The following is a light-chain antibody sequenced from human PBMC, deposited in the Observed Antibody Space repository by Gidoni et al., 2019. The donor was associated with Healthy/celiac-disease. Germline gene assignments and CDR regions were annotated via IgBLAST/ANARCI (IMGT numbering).Light chain of an antibody. CDR2: DVS. J-gene: IGLJ1*01. V-gene: IGLV2-14*01. CDR1: SSDVGGYKY. Sequence: QSALTQPAPVSGSPGQSITISCTGTSSDVGGYKYVSWYQQHPVKAPKLMIYDVSNRPSGVSNRVSGSKSGNTASLTISGLQAEDEADYYCSSYTSSSTLYVFGTGTKVTVL. CDR3: SSYTSSSTLYV.